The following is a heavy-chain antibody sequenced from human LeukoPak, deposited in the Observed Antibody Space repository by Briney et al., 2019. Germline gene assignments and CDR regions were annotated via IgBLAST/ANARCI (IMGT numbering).Heavy chain of an antibody. Sequence: QPGGSLRLSCAASGFTFSSNYMSWVRQAPGKGLEWVSVIYSGGSTYYADSVKGRFTISRDNSKNTLYLQMNSLRAEDTAVYYCARDYCSGGTCYSGYGYWGQGTLVTVSS. CDR2: IYSGGST. V-gene: IGHV3-53*01. CDR3: ARDYCSGGTCYSGYGY. CDR1: GFTFSSNY. J-gene: IGHJ4*02. D-gene: IGHD2-15*01.